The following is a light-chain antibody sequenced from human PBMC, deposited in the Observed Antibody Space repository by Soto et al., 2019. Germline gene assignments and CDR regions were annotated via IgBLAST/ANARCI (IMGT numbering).Light chain of an antibody. J-gene: IGKJ1*01. Sequence: VMTQSPATLSVSPGERATLSCRASQSLRSSLAWYQQKPGQAPRLLIYGASTRATGIPARFSGSGSGTEFTLTISSLQSEDFAVYYCQQSNNWPRTFGQGTKVDI. V-gene: IGKV3-15*01. CDR3: QQSNNWPRT. CDR2: GAS. CDR1: QSLRSS.